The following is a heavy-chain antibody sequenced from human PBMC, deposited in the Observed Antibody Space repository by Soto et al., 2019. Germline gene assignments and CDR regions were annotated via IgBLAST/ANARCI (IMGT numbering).Heavy chain of an antibody. J-gene: IGHJ3*02. CDR1: GFMFSGFG. CDR2: ISKDGSKK. Sequence: PVGSLRLSCAASGFMFSGFGMHWVRQAPGKGLLWVAGISKDGSKKYYGDSVKGRFTISRDNSRKTLYLQMNGLRAEDTAVYYCANPSGYYFGLGSHDEASDMWGQGTVVTVSS. D-gene: IGHD3-10*01. V-gene: IGHV3-30*18. CDR3: ANPSGYYFGLGSHDEASDM.